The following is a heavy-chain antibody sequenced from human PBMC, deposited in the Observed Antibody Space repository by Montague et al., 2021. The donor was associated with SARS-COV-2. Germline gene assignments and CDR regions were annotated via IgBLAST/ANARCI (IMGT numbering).Heavy chain of an antibody. Sequence: TNYNPSLKSRVTISVDTSKNQFSLKLSSLTAADTAVYYCARADFWSGYLYFDYWGQGTLVTVSS. CDR3: ARADFWSGYLYFDY. CDR2: T. J-gene: IGHJ4*02. D-gene: IGHD3-3*01. V-gene: IGHV4-61*02.